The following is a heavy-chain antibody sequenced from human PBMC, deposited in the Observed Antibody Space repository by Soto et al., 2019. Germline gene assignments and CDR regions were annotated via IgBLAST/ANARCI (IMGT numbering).Heavy chain of an antibody. CDR3: ARDQQPLAKYDDCMDV. V-gene: IGHV3-11*01. J-gene: IGHJ6*02. CDR1: GFTFSDYC. Sequence: QVQLVESGGGLVKPGGSLRLSCAASGFTFSDYCMSWIRQAPGKGLEWVSYISSSGSTIYYAESVKGRFTISRDNAKNSMFLQMNSLRAEDTAVYYCARDQQPLAKYDDCMDVWGQGTTVTVSS. CDR2: ISSSGSTI. D-gene: IGHD6-13*01.